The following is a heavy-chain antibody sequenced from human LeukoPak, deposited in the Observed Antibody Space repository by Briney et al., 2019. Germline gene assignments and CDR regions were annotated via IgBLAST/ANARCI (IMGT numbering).Heavy chain of an antibody. D-gene: IGHD4-17*01. CDR1: GFTFSSYA. CDR2: ISYDGSNK. J-gene: IGHJ4*02. V-gene: IGHV3-30-3*01. Sequence: PGGSLRLSCAASGFTFSSYAMSWVRQAPGKGLEWVAVISYDGSNKYYADSVKGRFTISRDNSKNTLYLQMNSLRAEDTAVYYCARNHDYGDYVAGFDYWGQGTLVTVSS. CDR3: ARNHDYGDYVAGFDY.